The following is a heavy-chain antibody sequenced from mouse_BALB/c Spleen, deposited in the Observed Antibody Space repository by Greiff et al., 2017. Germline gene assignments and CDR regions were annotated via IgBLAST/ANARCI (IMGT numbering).Heavy chain of an antibody. D-gene: IGHD1-2*01. CDR2: IRNKANGYTT. CDR3: ARDDYCSSWFAY. Sequence: EVKLMESGGGLVQPGGSLRLSCATSGFTFTDYYMSWVRQPPGKALEWLGFIRNKANGYTTEYSASVKGRFTISRDNSQSILYLQMNTLRAEDSATYYCARDDYCSSWFAYWGQGTLVTVSA. J-gene: IGHJ3*01. V-gene: IGHV7-3*02. CDR1: GFTFTDYY.